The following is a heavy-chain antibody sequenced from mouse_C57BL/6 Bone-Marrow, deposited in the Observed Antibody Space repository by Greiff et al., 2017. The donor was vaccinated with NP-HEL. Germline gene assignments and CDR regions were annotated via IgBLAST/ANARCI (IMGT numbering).Heavy chain of an antibody. J-gene: IGHJ4*01. Sequence: EVKLMESGGGLVKPGGSLKLSCAASGFTFSDYGMHWVRQAPEKGLEWVAYISSGSSTIYYADTVKGRFTISRDNAKNTLFLQMTSLRSEDTAMYYCARRRLLRAMYYWGQGTSVTVSS. CDR1: GFTFSDYG. D-gene: IGHD2-3*01. CDR3: ARRRLLRAMYY. CDR2: ISSGSSTI. V-gene: IGHV5-17*01.